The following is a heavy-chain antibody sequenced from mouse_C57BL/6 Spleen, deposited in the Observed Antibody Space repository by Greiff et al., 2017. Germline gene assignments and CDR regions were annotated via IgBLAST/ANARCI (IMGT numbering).Heavy chain of an antibody. D-gene: IGHD1-1*01. V-gene: IGHV1-82*01. J-gene: IGHJ2*01. CDR2: IYPGDGDT. Sequence: VQLVESGPELVKPGASVKISCKASGYAFSSSWMNWVKQRPGKGLEWIGRIYPGDGDTNYNGKFKGKATLTADKSSSTAYMQLRSLTSEDSAVYFCSRSGYGSSLYYFDYWGQGTTLTVSS. CDR3: SRSGYGSSLYYFDY. CDR1: GYAFSSSW.